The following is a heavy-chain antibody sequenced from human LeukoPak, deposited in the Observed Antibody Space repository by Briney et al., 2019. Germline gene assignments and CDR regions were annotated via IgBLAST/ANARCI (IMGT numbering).Heavy chain of an antibody. CDR2: IYSGGNT. D-gene: IGHD4-17*01. V-gene: IGHV3-53*01. Sequence: GGSLRLSCTVSGFTVISNSMSWVRQAPGKGLEWVSFIYSGGNTHYSDSVKGRFTISRDNSNNTLYLQMNSLIADDTAVYYCARRAGEYSHPYDYWGQGTLVTVSS. J-gene: IGHJ4*02. CDR3: ARRAGEYSHPYDY. CDR1: GFTVISNS.